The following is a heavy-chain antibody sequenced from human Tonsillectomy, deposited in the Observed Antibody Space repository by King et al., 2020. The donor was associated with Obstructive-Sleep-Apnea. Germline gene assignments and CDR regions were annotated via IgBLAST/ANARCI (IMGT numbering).Heavy chain of an antibody. Sequence: VQLVESGGGVVQPGGSLRLSCGASGFTFSTHAVHWVRQAPGKGLEWVAVISYDGSKKYYADSVKGRFTISRDNSKNTLYLQMNSLRAEDTAVYYCAGEVVGAVYFDCWGQGALVTVSS. J-gene: IGHJ4*02. CDR3: AGEVVGAVYFDC. D-gene: IGHD1-26*01. CDR2: ISYDGSKK. CDR1: GFTFSTHA. V-gene: IGHV3-30-3*01.